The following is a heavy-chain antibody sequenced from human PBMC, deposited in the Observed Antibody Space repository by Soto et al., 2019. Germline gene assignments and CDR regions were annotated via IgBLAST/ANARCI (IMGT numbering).Heavy chain of an antibody. J-gene: IGHJ3*02. D-gene: IGHD3-22*01. CDR1: GYTFTSYG. CDR2: ISAYNGNT. CDR3: ARDEGIFVSSGEKGAFDI. V-gene: IGHV1-18*01. Sequence: QVQLVQSGAEVKKPGASVKVSCKASGYTFTSYGISWVRQAPGQGLEWMGWISAYNGNTNYAQKLQGRVTMTTDTSTSTAYMELRSLRSDDTAVYYCARDEGIFVSSGEKGAFDIWGQGTMVTVSS.